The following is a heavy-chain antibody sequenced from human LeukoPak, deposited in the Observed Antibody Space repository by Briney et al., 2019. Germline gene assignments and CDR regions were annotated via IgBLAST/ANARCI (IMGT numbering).Heavy chain of an antibody. Sequence: GGSLRLSCAASGFTFGNYWMSSVRQAPGKGLEWVANIKQDGSEKYYVNSVKGRFTISRDNAKNSLYLQMNSLRAEDTAVYYCARYTSGWIDYYYYGMDVWGQGTTVTVSS. D-gene: IGHD6-19*01. CDR2: IKQDGSEK. CDR3: ARYTSGWIDYYYYGMDV. CDR1: GFTFGNYW. J-gene: IGHJ6*02. V-gene: IGHV3-7*01.